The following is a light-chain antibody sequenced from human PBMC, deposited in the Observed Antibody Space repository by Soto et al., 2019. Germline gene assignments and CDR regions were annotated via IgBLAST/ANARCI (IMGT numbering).Light chain of an antibody. CDR2: EVS. J-gene: IGLJ1*01. Sequence: QSALTQPASVSGSPGQTITISCTGTSSDVGAYNYVSWYQQHPGKAPKLMIYEVSNRPSGVSNRFSGSKSGNTASLTISGLQAEDEADYYCSSYRSTSYVFGTGTKVTV. CDR1: SSDVGAYNY. V-gene: IGLV2-14*01. CDR3: SSYRSTSYV.